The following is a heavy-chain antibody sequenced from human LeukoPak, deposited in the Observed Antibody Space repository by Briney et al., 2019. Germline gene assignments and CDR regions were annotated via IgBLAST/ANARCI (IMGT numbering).Heavy chain of an antibody. CDR3: ARAPSSGQPNYFDY. V-gene: IGHV3-21*01. Sequence: GGSLTLSCAASGFTFKNYAMSWVRQAPGKGLEWVSSISSSSVYIYYADSLKGRFTISRDNARNSLYLQMNSLRAEDTAVYYCARAPSSGQPNYFDYWGQGTLVTVSS. CDR2: ISSSSVYI. CDR1: GFTFKNYA. D-gene: IGHD6-19*01. J-gene: IGHJ4*02.